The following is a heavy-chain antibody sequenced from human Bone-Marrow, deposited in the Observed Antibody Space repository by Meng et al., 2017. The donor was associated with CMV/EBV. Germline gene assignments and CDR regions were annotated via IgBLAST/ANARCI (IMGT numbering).Heavy chain of an antibody. CDR2: ISASRSYI. CDR1: GFTFSGSA. Sequence: GGSLRLSCAASGFTFSGSAMHWVRQAPGKGLEWVSTISASRSYIYYADSLKGRFTISRDNAKNSLYLQMNSLRPEDTAVYYCARDTGSLVYFDYWGQGTLVTVSS. V-gene: IGHV3-21*01. J-gene: IGHJ4*02. D-gene: IGHD2-8*02. CDR3: ARDTGSLVYFDY.